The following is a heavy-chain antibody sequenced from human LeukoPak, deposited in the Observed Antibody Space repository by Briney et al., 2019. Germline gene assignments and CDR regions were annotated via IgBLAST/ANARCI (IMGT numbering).Heavy chain of an antibody. CDR3: AKESIAAAGTADY. Sequence: GGSLRLSCAASGFTFISYAMSWVRQAPGKGLEWVSAISGSGGSTYYTDSVEGRFTISRDNSKNTLYLQMNSLRAEDTAVYYCAKESIAAAGTADYWGQGTLVTVSS. CDR1: GFTFISYA. CDR2: ISGSGGST. V-gene: IGHV3-23*01. D-gene: IGHD6-13*01. J-gene: IGHJ4*02.